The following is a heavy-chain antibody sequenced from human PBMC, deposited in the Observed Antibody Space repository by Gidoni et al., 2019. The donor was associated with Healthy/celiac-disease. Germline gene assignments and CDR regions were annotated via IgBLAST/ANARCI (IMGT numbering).Heavy chain of an antibody. CDR3: AKVRSDYGDYGWYFDL. CDR1: GFTFSSYA. CDR2: ISGSGGST. V-gene: IGHV3-23*01. D-gene: IGHD4-17*01. J-gene: IGHJ2*01. Sequence: EVQLLESGGGLVQPGGSLRLSCAAAGFTFSSYAMSWVRQAPGKGLEWVSAISGSGGSTYYADSVKGRFTISRDNSKNTLYLQMNSLRAEDTAVYYCAKVRSDYGDYGWYFDLWGRGTLVTVSS.